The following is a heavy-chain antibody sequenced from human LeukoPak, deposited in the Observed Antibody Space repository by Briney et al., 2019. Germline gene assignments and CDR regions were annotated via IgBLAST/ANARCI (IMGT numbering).Heavy chain of an antibody. J-gene: IGHJ4*02. V-gene: IGHV3-43*02. CDR2: ITGDGRGT. CDR1: GFTFENYA. Sequence: GGSLRLSCVDSGFTFENYAMHWVRQAPGKGLEWVSLITGDGRGTYFADSLRGRFTISRDNSKKSLYLQMNSLRAEDTALYYCAKDLGAYAHFYLDSWGQGTLVTVSS. D-gene: IGHD3-3*02. CDR3: AKDLGAYAHFYLDS.